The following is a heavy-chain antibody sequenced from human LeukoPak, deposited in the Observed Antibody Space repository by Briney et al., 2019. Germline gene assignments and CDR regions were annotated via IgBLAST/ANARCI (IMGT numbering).Heavy chain of an antibody. V-gene: IGHV4-61*02. CDR3: ASVAIFGVVRSAFDI. Sequence: SETLSLTCTVSGGSISSGGYYWSWIRQPAGKGLEWIGRIYTSGSTNYNPSLKSRVTISVDTSKNQFSLKLSSVTAADTAVYYCASVAIFGVVRSAFDIWGQGTMVTVSS. CDR2: IYTSGST. J-gene: IGHJ3*02. D-gene: IGHD3-3*01. CDR1: GGSISSGGYY.